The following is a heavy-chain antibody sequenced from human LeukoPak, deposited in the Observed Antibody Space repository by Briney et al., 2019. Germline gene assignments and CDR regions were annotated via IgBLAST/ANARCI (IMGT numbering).Heavy chain of an antibody. CDR2: IYPGDSDT. V-gene: IGHV5-51*01. J-gene: IGHJ4*02. Sequence: GESLKISCKGSGYSFTSHWIGWVRQMPGKGLEWMGIIYPGDSDTRYSPSFQGQVTISADKSISTAYLQWSSLKASDTAMYYCARQGVYYYDSSGPDYWGQGTLVTVSS. CDR1: GYSFTSHW. CDR3: ARQGVYYYDSSGPDY. D-gene: IGHD3-22*01.